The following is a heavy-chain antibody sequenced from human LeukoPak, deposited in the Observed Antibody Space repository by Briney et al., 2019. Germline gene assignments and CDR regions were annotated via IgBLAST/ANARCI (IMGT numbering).Heavy chain of an antibody. CDR2: ISYDGRTK. D-gene: IGHD6-13*01. CDR1: EFTFSTYG. J-gene: IGHJ4*02. CDR3: ARDRESSSSWLLDY. V-gene: IGHV3-30*03. Sequence: PGGSLRLSCAASEFTFSTYGMHWVRQAPGKGLEWVALISYDGRTKHYADSVKGRFTISRDNAKNSLYLQMNSLRAEDTAVYYCARDRESSSSWLLDYWGQGTLVTVSS.